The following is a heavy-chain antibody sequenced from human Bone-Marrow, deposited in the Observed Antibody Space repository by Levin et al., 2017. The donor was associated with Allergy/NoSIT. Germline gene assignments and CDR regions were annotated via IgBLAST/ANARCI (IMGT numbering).Heavy chain of an antibody. J-gene: IGHJ4*02. CDR3: ARVYQGAWELLGGTQTYPFGY. D-gene: IGHD1-26*01. V-gene: IGHV1-8*01. CDR2: MNPNSGNT. Sequence: GESLKISCKASGYTFTSYDINWVRQATGQGLEWMGWMNPNSGNTGYAQKFQGRVTMTRNTSISTAYMELSSLRSEDTAVYYCARVYQGAWELLGGTQTYPFGYWGQGTLVTVSS. CDR1: GYTFTSYD.